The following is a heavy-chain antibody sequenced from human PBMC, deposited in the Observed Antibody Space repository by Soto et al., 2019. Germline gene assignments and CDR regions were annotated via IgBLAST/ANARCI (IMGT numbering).Heavy chain of an antibody. CDR3: ARGERFNVLYIKYWFDH. CDR1: GGSLSGYY. D-gene: IGHD2-15*01. V-gene: IGHV4-34*01. CDR2: IRHSAST. J-gene: IGHJ5*02. Sequence: SETLSVTCAVYGGSLSGYYWSWVRQPPGKGLEWIGEIRHSASTNNTPTLECRVTISIVMCNNQFSLKESSVKAPDTDVYDCARGERFNVLYIKYWFDHWGQGNLVTVSS.